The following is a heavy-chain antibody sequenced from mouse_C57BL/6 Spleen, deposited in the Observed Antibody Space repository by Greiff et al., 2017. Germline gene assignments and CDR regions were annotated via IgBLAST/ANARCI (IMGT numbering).Heavy chain of an antibody. J-gene: IGHJ1*03. D-gene: IGHD1-1*01. V-gene: IGHV1-22*01. CDR1: GYTFTDYN. CDR2: INPNNGGT. CDR3: ARTLYYYGSSSYWYFDV. Sequence: EVKLVESGPELVKPGASVKMSCKASGYTFTDYNMHWVKQSHGKSLEWNGYINPNNGGTSYNQKFKGKATLTVNKSSSTAYMELRSLTSEDSAVYYCARTLYYYGSSSYWYFDVWGTGTTVTVSS.